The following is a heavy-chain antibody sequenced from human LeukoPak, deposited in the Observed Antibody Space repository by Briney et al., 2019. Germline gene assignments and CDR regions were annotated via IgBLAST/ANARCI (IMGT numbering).Heavy chain of an antibody. CDR3: ASPLWELPPGGFDP. J-gene: IGHJ5*02. CDR2: INPNSGGT. Sequence: ASVKVSCKASGYTFTGNYIHWVRQAPGQGLEWMGWINPNSGGTNYAQKFQGRVTMTRDTSITTAYMELSRLRSDDTAVYYCASPLWELPPGGFDPWGQGTLVTVSS. V-gene: IGHV1-2*02. D-gene: IGHD1-7*01. CDR1: GYTFTGNY.